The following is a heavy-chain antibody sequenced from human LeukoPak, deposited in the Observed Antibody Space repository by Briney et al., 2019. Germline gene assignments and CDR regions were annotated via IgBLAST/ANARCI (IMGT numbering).Heavy chain of an antibody. CDR2: INHSGST. Sequence: SETLSLTCAVYGGSFSGYYWSWIRQPPGKGLEWIGEINHSGSTNYNPSLKSRVTISVDTSKNQFSLKLSSVTAADTAVYYCARAPGYYYDSSGYHYVNDYWGQGTLVTVSS. V-gene: IGHV4-34*01. J-gene: IGHJ4*02. CDR1: GGSFSGYY. D-gene: IGHD3-22*01. CDR3: ARAPGYYYDSSGYHYVNDY.